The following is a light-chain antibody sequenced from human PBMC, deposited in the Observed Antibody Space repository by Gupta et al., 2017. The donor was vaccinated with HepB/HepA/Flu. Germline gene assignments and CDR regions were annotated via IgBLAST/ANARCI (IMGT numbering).Light chain of an antibody. CDR1: QSISSW. CDR3: QQYNSYPCT. Sequence: RTRSPPTLPESVGDRVTITCRASQSISSWLAWYQQKPGKAPKLLIYKASSLESGVPSRFSGSGSGTEFTLTISSLQPDDFATYYCQQYNSYPCTFGQGTKVEIK. J-gene: IGKJ1*01. CDR2: KAS. V-gene: IGKV1-5*03.